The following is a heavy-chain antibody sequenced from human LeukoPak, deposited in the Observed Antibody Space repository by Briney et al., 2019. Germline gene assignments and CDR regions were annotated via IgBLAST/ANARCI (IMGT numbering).Heavy chain of an antibody. CDR3: AIGANMITFGGVIDYDY. CDR2: IIPIFGTA. V-gene: IGHV1-69*05. J-gene: IGHJ4*02. Sequence: SVKVSCKASGGTFSSYAISWVRQAPGQGLEWMGRIIPIFGTANYAQKFKGRVTITTDESTSTAYMELSSLRSEDTAVYYCAIGANMITFGGVIDYDYWGQGTLVTVSS. CDR1: GGTFSSYA. D-gene: IGHD3-16*02.